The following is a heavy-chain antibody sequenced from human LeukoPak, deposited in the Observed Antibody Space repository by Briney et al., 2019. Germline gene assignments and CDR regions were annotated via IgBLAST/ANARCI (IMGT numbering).Heavy chain of an antibody. CDR3: ARSRGSGGHSVDY. Sequence: QSGGSLRLSCAASGFTLSKYGMHWVCQAPGKGLEWVAIIWLDGSNEYYADSVKGRFTISRDNSKNTLYLQMNSLRAEDTAVYYCARSRGSGGHSVDYWGQGTLVTVSS. CDR1: GFTLSKYG. CDR2: IWLDGSNE. V-gene: IGHV3-33*08. J-gene: IGHJ4*02. D-gene: IGHD3-10*01.